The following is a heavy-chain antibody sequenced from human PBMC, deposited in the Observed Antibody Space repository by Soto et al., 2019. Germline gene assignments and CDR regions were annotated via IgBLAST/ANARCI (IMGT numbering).Heavy chain of an antibody. D-gene: IGHD5-12*01. CDR3: AKSLVAPRGNSYYHYYMDV. CDR1: GASISSYY. Sequence: SETLSLTCTVSGASISSYYWSWIRQPPGKGLEWIGYIYYSGSTNYNPSLKSRVSTSVDTSKNQLSLKLSSVTAADTAVYYCAKSLVAPRGNSYYHYYMDVRGKG. CDR2: IYYSGST. J-gene: IGHJ6*03. V-gene: IGHV4-59*01.